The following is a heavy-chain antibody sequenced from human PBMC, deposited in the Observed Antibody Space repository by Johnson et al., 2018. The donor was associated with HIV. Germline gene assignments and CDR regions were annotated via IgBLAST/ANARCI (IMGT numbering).Heavy chain of an antibody. CDR2: IYSGGST. Sequence: QVQLVGSGGGVVQPGRSLRLSCAASGFTFSSYAMHWVRQAPGKGLEWVSVIYSGGSTYYADSVKGRFTISRDNSKNTLYLQMNSLRAEDTAVYYCANGWFSGAFDIWGQGTMVTVSS. J-gene: IGHJ3*02. CDR3: ANGWFSGAFDI. V-gene: IGHV3-NL1*01. D-gene: IGHD3-10*01. CDR1: GFTFSSYA.